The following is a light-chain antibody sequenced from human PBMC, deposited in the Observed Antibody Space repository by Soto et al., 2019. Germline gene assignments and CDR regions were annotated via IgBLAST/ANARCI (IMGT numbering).Light chain of an antibody. CDR3: SSYTDSSNYV. CDR2: DVT. V-gene: IGLV2-14*03. CDR1: SSDVGGFNF. J-gene: IGLJ1*01. Sequence: QSALTQPASVSGSSGQSITISCTGSSSDVGGFNFVSWYQKHPGKAPKFLIYDVTNRPSGVSDRFSGSRSGNTASLTISGLQAEDEADYYCSSYTDSSNYVFGTGTKLTVL.